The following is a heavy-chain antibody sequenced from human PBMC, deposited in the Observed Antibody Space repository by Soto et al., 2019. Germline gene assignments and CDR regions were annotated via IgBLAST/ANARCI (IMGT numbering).Heavy chain of an antibody. J-gene: IGHJ4*02. D-gene: IGHD3-3*01. CDR3: ARLLYDFWSGYQMQNYFDY. CDR1: GGSFSGYY. V-gene: IGHV4-34*01. CDR2: INHSGST. Sequence: SETLSLTCAVYGGSFSGYYWSWIRQPPGKGLEWIGEINHSGSTNYNPSLKSRVTISVDTSKNQFSLKLSSVTAADTAVYYCARLLYDFWSGYQMQNYFDYWGQGTLVTVSS.